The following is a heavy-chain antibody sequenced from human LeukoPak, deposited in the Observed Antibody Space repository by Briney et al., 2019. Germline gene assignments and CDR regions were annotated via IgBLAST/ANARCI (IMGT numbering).Heavy chain of an antibody. Sequence: GGSLRLSCVGSGFTFSSYTMTWVRQAPGKGLEWVSAIGGRGGSTYYADSVKGRFTISRDNSKNTLYLQMNSLRAEDTAVYYCAKDRDYGVAIDYWGQGTLVTVSS. CDR1: GFTFSSYT. CDR3: AKDRDYGVAIDY. D-gene: IGHD4-17*01. V-gene: IGHV3-23*01. J-gene: IGHJ4*02. CDR2: IGGRGGST.